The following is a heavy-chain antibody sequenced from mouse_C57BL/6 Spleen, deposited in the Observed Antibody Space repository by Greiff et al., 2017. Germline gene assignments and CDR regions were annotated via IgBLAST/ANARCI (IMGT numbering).Heavy chain of an antibody. J-gene: IGHJ3*01. D-gene: IGHD2-4*01. Sequence: QVQLQQPGAELVKPGASVKLSCKASGYTFTSYWMHWVKQRPGQGLEWIGMIHPNSGSTNYNEKFKSKATLTVDKSSSTAYMQLRSLTSEDSAVYYCAREEYMRIYDYDGGCAYWGQGTLITVSA. V-gene: IGHV1-64*01. CDR1: GYTFTSYW. CDR3: AREEYMRIYDYDGGCAY. CDR2: IHPNSGST.